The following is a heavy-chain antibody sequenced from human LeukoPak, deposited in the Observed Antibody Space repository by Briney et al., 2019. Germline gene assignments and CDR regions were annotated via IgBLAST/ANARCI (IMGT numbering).Heavy chain of an antibody. D-gene: IGHD2-2*01. Sequence: PGGSLRLSCAASGFTFSSYSMNWVRQAPGKGLEWVSYISSSSSTIYYADSVKGRFTISRDNAKNSLYLQMNSLRAEDTAVYYCARDRGIVVVPAAKEFGYYYYGMDVWGQGTTVTVSS. CDR1: GFTFSSYS. CDR3: ARDRGIVVVPAAKEFGYYYYGMDV. V-gene: IGHV3-48*04. J-gene: IGHJ6*02. CDR2: ISSSSSTI.